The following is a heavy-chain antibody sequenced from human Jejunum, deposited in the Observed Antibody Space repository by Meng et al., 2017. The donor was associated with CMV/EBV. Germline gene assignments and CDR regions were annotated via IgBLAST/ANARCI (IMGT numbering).Heavy chain of an antibody. Sequence: GPFNRYTISWVRQAPGQGLGWMGRFVPALGIANCARRFQGRVTITADRSTSTAYMELSRLTSEDTAVYYCARGRYPDYYDSSGCLGYWGQGTLVTVSS. CDR2: FVPALGIA. D-gene: IGHD3-22*01. CDR3: ARGRYPDYYDSSGCLGY. V-gene: IGHV1-69*02. CDR1: GPFNRYT. J-gene: IGHJ4*02.